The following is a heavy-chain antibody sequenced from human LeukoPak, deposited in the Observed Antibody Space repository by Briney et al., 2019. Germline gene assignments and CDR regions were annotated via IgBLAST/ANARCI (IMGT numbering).Heavy chain of an antibody. CDR3: ARGSDVLELAAHMDV. CDR1: GGTFSSYA. Sequence: ASVKVSCKASGGTFSSYAISWVRLAPGQGLEWMGGIIPIFGTANYAQKFQGRVTITTDESTSTAYMELSSLRSEDTAVYYCARGSDVLELAAHMDVWGKGTTVTVSS. J-gene: IGHJ6*03. D-gene: IGHD1-7*01. V-gene: IGHV1-69*05. CDR2: IIPIFGTA.